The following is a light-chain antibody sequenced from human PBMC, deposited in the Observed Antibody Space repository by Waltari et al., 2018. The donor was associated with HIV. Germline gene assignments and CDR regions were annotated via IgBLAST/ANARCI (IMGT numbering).Light chain of an antibody. CDR1: HNVLYSPNNKNY. CDR2: WAS. CDR3: QQYANTPWT. J-gene: IGKJ1*01. Sequence: DIVMTQSPDSLAVSVGERTTIDCRSSHNVLYSPNNKNYLAWFQQKPGQPPKLLIYWASIRESGVPDRFTGSGSGADFTLTISSLQAEDVAVYYCQQYANTPWTFGRGTKVEIK. V-gene: IGKV4-1*01.